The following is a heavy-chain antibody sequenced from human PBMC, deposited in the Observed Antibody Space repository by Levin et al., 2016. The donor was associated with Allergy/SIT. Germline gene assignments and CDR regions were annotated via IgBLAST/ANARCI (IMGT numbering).Heavy chain of an antibody. J-gene: IGHJ6*02. CDR1: GFTFSSYA. D-gene: IGHD4-17*01. CDR2: ISSNGGST. CDR3: VKGGGYGDYDDYYYGMDV. V-gene: IGHV3-64D*06. Sequence: GGSLRLSCSASGFTFSSYAMHWVRQAPGKGLEYVSAISSNGGSTYYADSVKGRFTISRDNSKNTLYLQMSSLRAEDTAVYYCVKGGGYGDYDDYYYGMDVWGQGTTVTVSS.